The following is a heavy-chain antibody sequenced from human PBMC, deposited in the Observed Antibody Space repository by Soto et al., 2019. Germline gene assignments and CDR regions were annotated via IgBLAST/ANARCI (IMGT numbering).Heavy chain of an antibody. Sequence: QVQLQESGPGLVKPSQTLSLTCTVSGGSISSGGWYWSWIRQHPGKGLEWIGNIYYSGSTYYNPSLKTCVTISVDTSKHEFSLKLGSVTAATTAVYYWASEGFYDYIWENYRHFDFWGKGTPVTVSS. D-gene: IGHD3-16*02. CDR1: GGSISSGGWY. V-gene: IGHV4-31*03. CDR2: IYYSGST. CDR3: ASEGFYDYIWENYRHFDF. J-gene: IGHJ4*02.